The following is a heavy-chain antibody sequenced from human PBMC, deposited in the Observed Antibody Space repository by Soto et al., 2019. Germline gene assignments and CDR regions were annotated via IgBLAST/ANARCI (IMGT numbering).Heavy chain of an antibody. CDR2: IYYLGST. Sequence: QVQLQESGPGLVKPSQTLSLACTVSGGSISSGGYYWSWIRQHPGKGLEWIGYIYYLGSTYYNPSLKSPVTISVDTSKKQSSLKLSSVTAADTAVYYCARFYMVRGVMSAFDIWGQGTMVTVSS. CDR1: GGSISSGGYY. CDR3: ARFYMVRGVMSAFDI. D-gene: IGHD3-10*01. V-gene: IGHV4-31*01. J-gene: IGHJ3*02.